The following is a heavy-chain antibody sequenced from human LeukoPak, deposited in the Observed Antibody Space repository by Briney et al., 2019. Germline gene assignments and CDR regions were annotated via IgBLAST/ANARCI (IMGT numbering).Heavy chain of an antibody. V-gene: IGHV3-30-3*01. CDR2: ISYDGSNK. CDR1: GFTFSSYA. Sequence: GGSLRLSCAASGFTFSSYAMHWVRQAPGKGLEWVAVISYDGSNKYYADAVKGRFTISRDNAKNSLYLQMNSLRAEDTAVYYCARAYYDFWSGYWSRNWFDPWGQGTLVTVSS. J-gene: IGHJ5*02. CDR3: ARAYYDFWSGYWSRNWFDP. D-gene: IGHD3-3*01.